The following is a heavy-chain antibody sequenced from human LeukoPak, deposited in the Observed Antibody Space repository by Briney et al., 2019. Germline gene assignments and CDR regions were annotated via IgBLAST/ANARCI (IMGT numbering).Heavy chain of an antibody. V-gene: IGHV1-3*01. J-gene: IGHJ4*02. Sequence: ASVKVSCKASGYTFTSYAMHWVRQAPGQRLEWMGWINAGNGNTKYSQKFQGRVTITADESTSTAYMELSSLRSEDTAVYYCARAPPISYDFWSGYYPFDYWGQGTLVTVSS. CDR1: GYTFTSYA. D-gene: IGHD3-3*01. CDR3: ARAPPISYDFWSGYYPFDY. CDR2: INAGNGNT.